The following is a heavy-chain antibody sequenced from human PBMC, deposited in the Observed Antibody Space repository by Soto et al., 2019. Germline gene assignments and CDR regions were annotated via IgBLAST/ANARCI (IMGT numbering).Heavy chain of an antibody. D-gene: IGHD1-26*01. CDR1: GFTFSSYA. V-gene: IGHV3-30-3*01. J-gene: IGHJ6*02. Sequence: GGSLRLSCAASGFTFSSYAMHWVRQAPGKGLEWVAVISYDGSNKYYADSVKGRFTISRDNSKNTLYLQMNSLRAEDTAVYYCARDFNSVGATYYYYGMDVWGQGTTVTVSS. CDR2: ISYDGSNK. CDR3: ARDFNSVGATYYYYGMDV.